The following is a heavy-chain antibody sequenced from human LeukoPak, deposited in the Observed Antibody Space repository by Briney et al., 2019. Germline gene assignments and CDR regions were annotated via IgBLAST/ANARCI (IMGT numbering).Heavy chain of an antibody. Sequence: ASVKVSCKASGYSGTNYAINWVRQAPGQGLEWMGWISGYTGNTNYAQKFQGRVTMTANTSTNTASMELRSLRSDDTAVYYCARPANLYYASDAFDIWGQGTMVTVSS. D-gene: IGHD3-16*01. CDR2: ISGYTGNT. CDR1: GYSGTNYA. J-gene: IGHJ3*02. V-gene: IGHV1-18*01. CDR3: ARPANLYYASDAFDI.